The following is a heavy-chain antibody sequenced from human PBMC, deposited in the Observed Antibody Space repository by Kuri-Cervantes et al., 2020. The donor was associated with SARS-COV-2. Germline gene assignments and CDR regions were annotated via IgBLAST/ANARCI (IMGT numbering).Heavy chain of an antibody. J-gene: IGHJ5*02. CDR1: GYIFTGYY. D-gene: IGHD3-22*01. CDR3: GASGYWKDWFDP. V-gene: IGHV1-2*02. Sequence: ASVKVSCKASGYIFTGYYTHWVRQAPGQGLEWMGWINPNSGGTNYAQKFQGRVTMTRDTSISTAYMELSRLRSDDTAVYYCGASGYWKDWFDPWGQGTLVTVSS. CDR2: INPNSGGT.